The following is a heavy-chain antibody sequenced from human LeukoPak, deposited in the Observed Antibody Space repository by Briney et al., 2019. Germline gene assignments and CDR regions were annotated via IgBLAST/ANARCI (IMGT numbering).Heavy chain of an antibody. J-gene: IGHJ4*02. Sequence: PGGSLRLSCAASGFTFSSYGMHWVRQAPGKGLEWIGEINHSGSTNYNPSLKSRVTISVDTSKNQFSLKLSSVTAADTAVYYCARAKGYYYGSGSYDYWGQGTLVTVSS. CDR3: ARAKGYYYGSGSYDY. D-gene: IGHD3-10*01. CDR2: INHSGST. CDR1: GFTFSSYG. V-gene: IGHV4-34*01.